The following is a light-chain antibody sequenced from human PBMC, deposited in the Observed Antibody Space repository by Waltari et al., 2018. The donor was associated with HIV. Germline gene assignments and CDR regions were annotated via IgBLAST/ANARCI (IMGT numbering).Light chain of an antibody. V-gene: IGLV1-51*01. CDR1: SSNIRNNY. Sequence: QPVLTQPPSVSAAPGQKVTISCSGSSSNIRNNYVSWYQQPPGTAPKLLIYDHNKRPSGLPDRFSGSQSGTSATLGITGLQTGGEADYYCGTWDSSLSAVVFGGGTKLTVL. J-gene: IGLJ2*01. CDR2: DHN. CDR3: GTWDSSLSAVV.